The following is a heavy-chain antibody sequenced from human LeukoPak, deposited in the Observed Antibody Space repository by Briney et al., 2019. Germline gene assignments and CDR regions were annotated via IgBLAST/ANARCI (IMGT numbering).Heavy chain of an antibody. Sequence: PSETLSLTCTVSGGSISSYYWSWIRQPPGKGLEWIGYIYNSGSTNYNPSLRSRVTISLDTSKNQFSLKLSSVTAADTAVYYCARGVVAAAGRTFDFWGQGTLVTVSS. J-gene: IGHJ4*02. V-gene: IGHV4-59*01. D-gene: IGHD6-13*01. CDR2: IYNSGST. CDR3: ARGVVAAAGRTFDF. CDR1: GGSISSYY.